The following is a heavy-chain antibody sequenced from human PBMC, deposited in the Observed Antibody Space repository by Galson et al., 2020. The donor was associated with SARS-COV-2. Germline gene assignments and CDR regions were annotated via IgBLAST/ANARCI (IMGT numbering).Heavy chain of an antibody. Sequence: GESLKISCAASGFTVSSNYMSWVRQAPGKGLEWVSVIYSGGSTYYADSVKGRFTISRHNSKNTLYLQMNSLRAEDTAVYYCARAPRTGYLYGMDVWGQGTTVTVSS. CDR2: IYSGGST. CDR1: GFTVSSNY. CDR3: ARAPRTGYLYGMDV. V-gene: IGHV3-53*04. D-gene: IGHD3-9*01. J-gene: IGHJ6*02.